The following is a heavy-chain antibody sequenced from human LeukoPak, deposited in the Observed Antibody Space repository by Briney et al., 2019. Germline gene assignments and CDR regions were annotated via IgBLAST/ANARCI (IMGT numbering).Heavy chain of an antibody. CDR2: ISSSSSYI. V-gene: IGHV3-21*01. Sequence: GGSLRLSCAASGFTFSSYSMNWVRQAPGKGLEWVSSISSSSSYIYYADSVKGRFTISRDNAKNSLYLQMNSLRAEDTAVYYCARGYSYGFNRFDPWGQGTLVTVSS. CDR3: ARGYSYGFNRFDP. CDR1: GFTFSSYS. D-gene: IGHD5-18*01. J-gene: IGHJ5*02.